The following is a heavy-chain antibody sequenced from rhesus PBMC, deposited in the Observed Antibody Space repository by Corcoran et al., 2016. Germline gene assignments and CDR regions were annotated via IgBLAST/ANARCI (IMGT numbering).Heavy chain of an antibody. D-gene: IGHD4-11*01. V-gene: IGHV4-81*01. J-gene: IGHJ5-2*02. CDR2: IDGNIAGT. CDR1: GGSLIDYY. CDR3: ARTDYNSPDV. Sequence: QLQLQESGPGLVKPSATLSRTCAVSGGSLIDYYWSWIRQTPGKGLEWIGNIDGNIAGTNYTPSLKSRVTISKDTSKNQFSLKLRSGTAADTAVYYCARTDYNSPDVWGRGVLVTVSS.